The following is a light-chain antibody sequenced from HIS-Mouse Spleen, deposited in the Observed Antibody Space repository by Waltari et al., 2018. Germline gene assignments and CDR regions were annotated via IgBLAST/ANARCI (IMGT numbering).Light chain of an antibody. Sequence: SYVLTQPPSVSVAPGTTARITCRGNNIGSKSVHWYQQKPGQAPVLVVYDDRDRPPGIPERFSGSNSGNTATLTISRVEAGDEADYYCQVWDSSSDHYVFGTGTKVTVL. J-gene: IGLJ1*01. V-gene: IGLV3-21*03. CDR3: QVWDSSSDHYV. CDR1: NIGSKS. CDR2: DDR.